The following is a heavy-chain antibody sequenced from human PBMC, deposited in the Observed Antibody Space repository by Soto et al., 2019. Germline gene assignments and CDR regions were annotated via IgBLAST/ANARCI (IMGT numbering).Heavy chain of an antibody. J-gene: IGHJ6*03. CDR1: GGSISSSSYY. Sequence: SETLSLTCTVSGGSISSSSYYWGWIRQPPGKGLEWIGSIYYSGSTYYNPSLKSRVTISVDTSKNQFSLKLSSVTAADTAVYYCARPSLDYYYYYMDVWGKGTTVTVSS. CDR2: IYYSGST. V-gene: IGHV4-39*01. CDR3: ARPSLDYYYYYMDV.